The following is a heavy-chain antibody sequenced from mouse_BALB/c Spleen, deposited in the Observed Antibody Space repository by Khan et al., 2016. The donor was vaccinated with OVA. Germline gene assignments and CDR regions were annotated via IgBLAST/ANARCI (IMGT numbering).Heavy chain of an antibody. CDR3: DRIEDI. V-gene: IGHV2-9*02. D-gene: IGHD1-3*01. J-gene: IGHJ2*01. CDR1: GFSLTSYG. CDR2: IWAGGST. Sequence: QVQLKESGPGLVAPSQSLSITCTVSGFSLTSYGVHWVRQPPGKGLEWLGVIWAGGSTTYNSALMSRLSISKDNSKSQVFLNMNSLPTDDTALYYCDRIEDIWGQGTTLTVSS.